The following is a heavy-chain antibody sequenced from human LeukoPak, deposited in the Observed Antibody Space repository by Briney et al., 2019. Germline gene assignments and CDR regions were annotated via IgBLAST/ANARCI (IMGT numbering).Heavy chain of an antibody. CDR3: ARHLSDHYDSSGYYFDS. V-gene: IGHV4-59*08. Sequence: PSETLSLTCSVPGGSISSYYWSWIRQPPGRGLEWIGYIYYSGSTNYNPSLKSRVTISVDTSKNLFSLKLSSVTAADTAVFYCARHLSDHYDSSGYYFDSWGQGTLVTVSS. D-gene: IGHD3-22*01. J-gene: IGHJ4*02. CDR2: IYYSGST. CDR1: GGSISSYY.